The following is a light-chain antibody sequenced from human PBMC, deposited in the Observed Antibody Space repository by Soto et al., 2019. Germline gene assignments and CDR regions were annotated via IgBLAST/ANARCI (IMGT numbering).Light chain of an antibody. J-gene: IGLJ2*01. CDR1: SSNIGALYD. Sequence: QSVLTQPPSVSGAPGQRVTISCTGSSSNIGALYDVNWYQQLPGTAPKLLIYDNNNRPSGVPDRFSGSTSGTSASLAITGLQDEDEADYYCQADDNSLSGHVVFGGGTKVTVL. CDR2: DNN. CDR3: QADDNSLSGHVV. V-gene: IGLV1-40*01.